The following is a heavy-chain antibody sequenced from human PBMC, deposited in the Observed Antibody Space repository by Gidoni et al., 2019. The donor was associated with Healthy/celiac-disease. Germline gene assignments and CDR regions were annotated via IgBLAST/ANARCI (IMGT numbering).Heavy chain of an antibody. J-gene: IGHJ4*02. CDR3: ARGGGVHSSSWYDFDY. CDR2: IYYSGST. V-gene: IGHV4-59*01. CDR1: GGSISSYY. D-gene: IGHD6-13*01. Sequence: QVQLQESGPGLVKPSETLSLTCTVSGGSISSYYWSWIRQPPGKGLEWIGYIYYSGSTNYNPSLKSRVTISVDTSKNQFSLKLSSVTAADTAVYYGARGGGVHSSSWYDFDYWGQGTLVTVSS.